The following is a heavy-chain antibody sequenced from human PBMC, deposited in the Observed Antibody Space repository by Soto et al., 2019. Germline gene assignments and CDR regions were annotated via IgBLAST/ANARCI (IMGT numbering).Heavy chain of an antibody. Sequence: GGSLRLSCAASGFTFSSYAMSWVRQAPGKGLEWVSAISGSGGNTYYADSVKGRFTISRDNSKNTLYLQINSLRAEDTALYYCAKGYIRVTTDKYFDYLGQGTLVTVSS. D-gene: IGHD4-4*01. CDR1: GFTFSSYA. CDR2: ISGSGGNT. V-gene: IGHV3-23*01. CDR3: AKGYIRVTTDKYFDY. J-gene: IGHJ4*02.